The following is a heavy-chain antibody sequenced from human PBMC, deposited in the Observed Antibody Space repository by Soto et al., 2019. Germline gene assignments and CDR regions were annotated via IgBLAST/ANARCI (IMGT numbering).Heavy chain of an antibody. D-gene: IGHD2-21*02. CDR1: GFSLNTGGVG. CDR2: IYWDNDK. CDR3: AHSRCGGDCLQSYSSHYYYGMDV. J-gene: IGHJ6*02. Sequence: QITLKESGPTLVKPTQTLTLTCTFSGFSLNTGGVGVGWIRQPPGEALEWLALIYWDNDKRYSPSLESRLTITKDTSQNQVVLTMTNMDPVDTATYYCAHSRCGGDCLQSYSSHYYYGMDVWGQGTTVTVSS. V-gene: IGHV2-5*02.